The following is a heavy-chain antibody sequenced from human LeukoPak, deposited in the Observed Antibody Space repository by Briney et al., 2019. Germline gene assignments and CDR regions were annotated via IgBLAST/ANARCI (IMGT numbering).Heavy chain of an antibody. V-gene: IGHV4-39*01. CDR2: IYYDGTT. J-gene: IGHJ6*02. Sequence: SETLSLTCTVSGGSISSSSYYWGWIRQPPGKGLEWIGNIYYDGTTYYNPSLKSRVTISIDTSKNQFSLDLSSVTAADTAVYYCARLHYYYGMDVWGQGTTVIVSS. CDR1: GGSISSSSYY. CDR3: ARLHYYYGMDV.